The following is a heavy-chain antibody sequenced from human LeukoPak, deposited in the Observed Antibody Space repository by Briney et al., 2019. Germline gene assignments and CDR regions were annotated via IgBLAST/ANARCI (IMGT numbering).Heavy chain of an antibody. D-gene: IGHD1-14*01. CDR1: GFTFNNYA. CDR2: ISGSGGST. J-gene: IGHJ4*02. CDR3: AGVGVSTNHAGFDY. Sequence: GGSLRLSCAASGFTFNNYAMTWVRQAPGKGLEWVSVISGSGGSTYYADSVKGRFTISRDNSKNTLYLQMNSLRVEDTAVYYCAGVGVSTNHAGFDYWGQGTLVTVSS. V-gene: IGHV3-23*01.